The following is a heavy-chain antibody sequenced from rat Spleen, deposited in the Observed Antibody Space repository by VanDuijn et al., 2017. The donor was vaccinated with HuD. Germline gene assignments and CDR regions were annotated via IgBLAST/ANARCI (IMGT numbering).Heavy chain of an antibody. CDR1: GFTFSNYG. Sequence: EVQLVESGGGLVQPGRSLKFSCAASGFTFSNYGMHWIRQAPTKGLEWVASISPSGGSTFYRDSVKGRFTISRDDAKSSLYLQMDSLRSEDTATYYCATEPVLRRVSVDYWGQGVMVTVSS. D-gene: IGHD1-11*01. V-gene: IGHV5-19*01. J-gene: IGHJ2*01. CDR2: ISPSGGST. CDR3: ATEPVLRRVSVDY.